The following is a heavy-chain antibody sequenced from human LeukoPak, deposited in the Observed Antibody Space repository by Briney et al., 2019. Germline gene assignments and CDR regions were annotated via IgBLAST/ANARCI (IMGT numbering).Heavy chain of an antibody. CDR1: GFTVSSNY. D-gene: IGHD1-26*01. CDR3: ARDQQWELNAFDI. Sequence: GGSLRLSCAASGFTVSSNYMSWVRQAPGKGLEWVSVIYSGGSTYYADSVKGRFTISRDNSKNTLYLQMNSLRAEDTAVYYCARDQQWELNAFDIWGQGTMVTVSS. V-gene: IGHV3-66*01. J-gene: IGHJ3*02. CDR2: IYSGGST.